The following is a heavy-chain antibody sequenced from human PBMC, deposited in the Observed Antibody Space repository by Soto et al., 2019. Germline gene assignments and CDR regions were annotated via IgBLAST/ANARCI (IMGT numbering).Heavy chain of an antibody. D-gene: IGHD2-2*01. J-gene: IGHJ4*02. CDR3: AREVVVVPAATQYYFDY. CDR2: INPNSGGT. CDR1: GYTLTGYY. V-gene: IGHV1-2*04. Sequence: QVQLVQSGAEVKKPGASVKVSCKAPGYTLTGYYRNWVHQAPGQGLEWMGWINPNSGGTNYAQKFQGWVTMTRDTSISTAYMELSRLRSDDTAVYYCAREVVVVPAATQYYFDYWGQGTLVTVSS.